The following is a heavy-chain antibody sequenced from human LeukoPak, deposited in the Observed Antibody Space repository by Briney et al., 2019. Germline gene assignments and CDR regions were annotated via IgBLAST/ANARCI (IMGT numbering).Heavy chain of an antibody. CDR2: INQSGST. D-gene: IGHD6-6*01. CDR3: AREAEYSSSHLNY. V-gene: IGHV4-34*01. Sequence: PSETLSLTCAVYGGSFSGYYWSWIRQPPGKGLEWIGEINQSGSTNYNPSLKSRVTISVDTSKNQFSLKLSSVTAADTAVYYCAREAEYSSSHLNYWGQGTLVTVSS. CDR1: GGSFSGYY. J-gene: IGHJ4*02.